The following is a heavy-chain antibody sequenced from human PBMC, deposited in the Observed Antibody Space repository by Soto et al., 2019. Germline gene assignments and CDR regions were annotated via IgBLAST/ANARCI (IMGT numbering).Heavy chain of an antibody. J-gene: IGHJ6*02. CDR3: ARVLSAVKRLESFKYYRMDV. CDR2: ILPIFGTP. D-gene: IGHD4-17*01. Sequence: QVQLMQSGAEVRKPGSSVTVSCKASGGTFSSNRISWVRQAPGQGLEWLGGILPIFGTPHYARKFLDRVTLTADRSTHTTFMERTSLTSDDTAIYYCARVLSAVKRLESFKYYRMDVWGQGTTGTVS. V-gene: IGHV1-69*06. CDR1: GGTFSSNR.